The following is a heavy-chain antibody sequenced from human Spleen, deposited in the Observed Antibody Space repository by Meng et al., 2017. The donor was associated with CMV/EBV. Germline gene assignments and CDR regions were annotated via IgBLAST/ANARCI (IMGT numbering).Heavy chain of an antibody. CDR1: GGAISSSSYY. D-gene: IGHD1-20*01. J-gene: IGHJ4*02. Sequence: QLQSTRQAPVLLKPPVPLSLPCTVPGGAISSSSYYWGWIRQPPGKGLEWIGYIYYSGSTYYNPSLKSRVTISVDTSKNQFSLKLSSVTAADTAVYYCARESRNWNQGGFDYWGQGTLVTVSS. CDR3: ARESRNWNQGGFDY. CDR2: IYYSGST. V-gene: IGHV4-39*07.